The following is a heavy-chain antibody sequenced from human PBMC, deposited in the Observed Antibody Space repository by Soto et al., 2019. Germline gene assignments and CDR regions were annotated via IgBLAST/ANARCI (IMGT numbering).Heavy chain of an antibody. J-gene: IGHJ3*01. V-gene: IGHV5-51*01. CDR2: IYPGDSHA. Sequence: GESLKISCQGSGYSFTNYWIGWVRQMPGKGLEWMGIIYPGDSHAIYSPSFQGQVTMSADKSISTAYLQWSSLKASDTAMYYCARPYSGGPTDPFDVWGQGTMVTVSS. D-gene: IGHD1-26*01. CDR3: ARPYSGGPTDPFDV. CDR1: GYSFTNYW.